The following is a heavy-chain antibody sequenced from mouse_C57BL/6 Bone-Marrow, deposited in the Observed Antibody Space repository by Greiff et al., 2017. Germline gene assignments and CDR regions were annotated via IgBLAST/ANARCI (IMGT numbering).Heavy chain of an antibody. Sequence: VQLQQSGAELVRPGTSVKMSCKASGYTFTNYWIGWAKQRPGHGLEWIGDIYPGGGYTNYNEKFKGKATLTADKSSSTAYMQFSSLTSEDSAIYYCAREVYGSDYYAMDYWGQGTSVTVSS. V-gene: IGHV1-63*01. CDR2: IYPGGGYT. D-gene: IGHD1-1*01. CDR1: GYTFTNYW. CDR3: AREVYGSDYYAMDY. J-gene: IGHJ4*01.